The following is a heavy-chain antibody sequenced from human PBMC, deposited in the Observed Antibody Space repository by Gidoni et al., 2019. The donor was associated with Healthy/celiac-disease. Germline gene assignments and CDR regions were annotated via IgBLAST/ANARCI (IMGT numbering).Heavy chain of an antibody. CDR3: ARTALTMVRYGVGGMDV. V-gene: IGHV3-7*01. Sequence: EVQLVESGGGLVQPGGSLRLSCAASGFTFSSYWMSWVRQAPGKGLEWVANIKQDGSEKYYVDSVKGRFTISRDNAKNSLYLQMNSLRAEDTAVYYCARTALTMVRYGVGGMDVWGQGTTVTVSS. CDR2: IKQDGSEK. J-gene: IGHJ6*02. CDR1: GFTFSSYW. D-gene: IGHD3-10*01.